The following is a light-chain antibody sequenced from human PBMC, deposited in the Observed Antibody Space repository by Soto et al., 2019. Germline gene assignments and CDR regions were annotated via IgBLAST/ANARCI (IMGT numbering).Light chain of an antibody. CDR3: QQYNNWPRT. CDR2: DAS. J-gene: IGKJ1*01. CDR1: QSISSY. V-gene: IGKV1D-13*01. Sequence: AIQMAPSPATLPASVGDSVTITCRASQSISSYLNWYQHKPGKAPKFLIYDASSLESGVPSRFSGSGSGTEFTLTISSLQSEDFAVYYCQQYNNWPRTFGQGTKVDIK.